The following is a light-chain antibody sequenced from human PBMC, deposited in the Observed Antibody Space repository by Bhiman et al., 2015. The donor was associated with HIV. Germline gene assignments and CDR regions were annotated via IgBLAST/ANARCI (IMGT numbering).Light chain of an antibody. V-gene: IGLV3-1*01. J-gene: IGLJ2*01. CDR1: ELGDKY. CDR3: QAWDTSSII. CDR2: QDS. Sequence: SYDLTQPPSVSVSPGQTAIITCSGDELGDKYACWYQQKPGQSPVLVIYQDSRRPSGIPERFSASNSGNTATLTISGTQPMDEADYYCQAWDTSSIIFGGGTKVAVL.